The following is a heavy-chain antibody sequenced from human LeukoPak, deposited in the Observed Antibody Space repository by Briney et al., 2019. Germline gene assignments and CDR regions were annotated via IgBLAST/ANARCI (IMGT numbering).Heavy chain of an antibody. CDR1: GDTVSSNSAA. V-gene: IGHV6-1*01. CDR2: TYCRSKCFN. Sequence: SQTLSLTCAISGDTVSSNSAAWSWIRQSPSRGLEWLGRTYCRSKCFNDYAVALKGRITISPDTSKNQFSLQLNSVTPEDTAVYYCARETSTWYVYFDYWGQGTLVTVSS. J-gene: IGHJ4*02. D-gene: IGHD6-13*01. CDR3: ARETSTWYVYFDY.